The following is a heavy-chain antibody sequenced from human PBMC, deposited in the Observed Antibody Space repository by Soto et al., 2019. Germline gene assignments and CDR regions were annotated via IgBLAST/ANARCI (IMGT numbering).Heavy chain of an antibody. CDR3: ARPYSSGWYLFAFDI. V-gene: IGHV1-69*13. D-gene: IGHD6-19*01. J-gene: IGHJ3*02. CDR2: IIPIFGKA. CDR1: GGTFSSYA. Sequence: GASVKVSCKASGGTFSSYAISWVRQAPGQGLEWMGGIIPIFGKANYAQKFQGRVTITADESTSTAYMELSSLRSEDTAVYYCARPYSSGWYLFAFDIWGQGTMVTVSS.